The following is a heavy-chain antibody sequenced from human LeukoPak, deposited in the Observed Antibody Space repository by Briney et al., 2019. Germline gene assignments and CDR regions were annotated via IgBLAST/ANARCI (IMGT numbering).Heavy chain of an antibody. CDR3: ARGGTMVRGVTVVYYYYGMDV. Sequence: SETLSLTCAVYGGSFSGYYWSWIRQPPGKGLEWIGEINHSGSTNYNPSLKSRVTISVDRSKNQFSLKLSSVTAADTAVYYCARGGTMVRGVTVVYYYYGMDVWGQGTTVTVSS. CDR2: INHSGST. V-gene: IGHV4-34*01. J-gene: IGHJ6*02. CDR1: GGSFSGYY. D-gene: IGHD3-10*01.